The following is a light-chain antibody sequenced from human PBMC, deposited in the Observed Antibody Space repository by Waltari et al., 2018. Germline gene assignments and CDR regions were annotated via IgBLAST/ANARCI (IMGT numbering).Light chain of an antibody. CDR2: WAS. CDR1: QSLLYTSNNKNY. V-gene: IGKV4-1*01. Sequence: IVMTQSPDSLAVSLGERATIHCTSSQSLLYTSNNKNYLAWYQQKPGQPPQLLISWASTRDSGVPGRFSGSGSGTDFSLTINNLQAEDVAVYYCQQYFNTPLVFGQGTRLE. CDR3: QQYFNTPLV. J-gene: IGKJ5*01.